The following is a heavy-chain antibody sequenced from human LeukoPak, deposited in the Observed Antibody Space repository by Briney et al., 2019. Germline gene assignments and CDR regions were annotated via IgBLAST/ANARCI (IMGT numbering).Heavy chain of an antibody. CDR3: ARENPIPFPMGTMIVVAPAAFDI. Sequence: PSETLSLTCTVSGDSISSYYWSWIRQPPGKGLEWIGYIYYSGSTNYNPSLKSRITISVDTSKNQFSLKLTSVTAADTAVYYCARENPIPFPMGTMIVVAPAAFDIWGQGTMVTVSS. CDR2: IYYSGST. V-gene: IGHV4-59*01. J-gene: IGHJ3*02. CDR1: GDSISSYY. D-gene: IGHD3-22*01.